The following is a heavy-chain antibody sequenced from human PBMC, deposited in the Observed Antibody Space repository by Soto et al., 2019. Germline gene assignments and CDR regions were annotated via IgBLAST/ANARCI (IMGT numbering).Heavy chain of an antibody. J-gene: IGHJ5*02. V-gene: IGHV4-59*01. Sequence: SVGEGSICSCYGSRIRKHKGKGLEWIGSSYYSGSTDYNPSLTSRVPISVDTSKKQFSLTVRSVTAADTAVYYCARDFRGVDTAMLPYNSFDPWGQGTLVSVSS. D-gene: IGHD5-18*01. CDR1: EGSICSCY. CDR2: SYYSGST. CDR3: ARDFRGVDTAMLPYNSFDP.